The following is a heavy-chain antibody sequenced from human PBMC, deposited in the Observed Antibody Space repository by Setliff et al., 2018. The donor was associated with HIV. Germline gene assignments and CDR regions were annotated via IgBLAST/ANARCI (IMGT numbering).Heavy chain of an antibody. V-gene: IGHV3-48*01. Sequence: LRLSCAASGFTFSTYSMNWVRQAPGKGLEWVSYISSSGSTIYYADSVKGRFTISRDNAKNSLSLQMDSLRAEDTAVYYCARDWEVVAVTAHMDVWGKGTTVTVSS. D-gene: IGHD2-15*01. J-gene: IGHJ6*03. CDR2: ISSSGSTI. CDR3: ARDWEVVAVTAHMDV. CDR1: GFTFSTYS.